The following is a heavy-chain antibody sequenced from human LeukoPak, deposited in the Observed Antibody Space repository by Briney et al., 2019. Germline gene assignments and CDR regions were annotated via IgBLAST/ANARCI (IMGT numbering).Heavy chain of an antibody. D-gene: IGHD6-13*01. CDR1: GFTFSSYE. CDR2: IYSGGST. J-gene: IGHJ4*02. V-gene: IGHV3-66*01. CDR3: AREPRYSSSWYYFDY. Sequence: PGGSLRLSCAASGFTFSSYEMNWVRQAPGKGLEWVSVIYSGGSTFYADSVKGRFTISRDNSKNTLYLQMNSLRAEDTAVYYCAREPRYSSSWYYFDYWGQGTLVTVSS.